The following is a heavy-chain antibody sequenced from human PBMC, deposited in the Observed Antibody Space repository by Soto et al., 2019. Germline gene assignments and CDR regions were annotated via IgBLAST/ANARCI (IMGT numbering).Heavy chain of an antibody. J-gene: IGHJ4*02. V-gene: IGHV4-30-2*02. CDR2: IYHSGST. CDR1: GGSISSGGYS. D-gene: IGHD1-26*01. Sequence: SETLSLTCAFSGGSISSGGYSWSWIRQPPGKGLEWIGYIYHSGSTNYNPSLKSRVTISVDTSKNQFSLKLSSVTAADTAVYFCARRWGPTFDFWGQGTLVTVSS. CDR3: ARRWGPTFDF.